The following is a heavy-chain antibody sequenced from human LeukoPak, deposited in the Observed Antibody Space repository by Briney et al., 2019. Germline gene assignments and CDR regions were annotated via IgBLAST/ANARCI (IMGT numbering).Heavy chain of an antibody. Sequence: ASVKVSCKASGYTFTSYDINWVRQATGQGLEWMGWMNPNSGNTGYAQKFQGRVTMTRNTSISTAYMELSRLRSDDTAVYYCARDLEHCRNIICSNSAYWGQGTLVTVSS. CDR1: GYTFTSYD. CDR3: ARDLEHCRNIICSNSAY. V-gene: IGHV1-8*01. D-gene: IGHD2-2*01. J-gene: IGHJ4*02. CDR2: MNPNSGNT.